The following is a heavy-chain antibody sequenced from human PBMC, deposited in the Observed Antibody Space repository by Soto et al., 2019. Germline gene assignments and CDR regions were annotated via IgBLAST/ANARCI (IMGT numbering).Heavy chain of an antibody. D-gene: IGHD1-1*01. CDR3: ARGRYGDY. CDR1: GYAFTTYG. Sequence: QVPLVQSGAEVKKPGASVKVSCKGSGYAFTTYGITGVRQAPGQGLEWMGWISAHNGNTNYAQKLQGRVTVTRDTSTSTAYMELRSRRSDDTAVYYCARGRYGDYWGQGALVTVSS. V-gene: IGHV1-18*01. CDR2: ISAHNGNT. J-gene: IGHJ4*02.